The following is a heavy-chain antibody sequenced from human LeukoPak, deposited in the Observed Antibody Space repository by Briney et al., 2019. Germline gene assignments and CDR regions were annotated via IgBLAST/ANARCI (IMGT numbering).Heavy chain of an antibody. D-gene: IGHD6-19*01. J-gene: IGHJ6*02. CDR3: ARGPLRSYSSGWYEDYYYGMDV. CDR2: IKSKTDGGTT. CDR1: GFTFSNAW. Sequence: PGGSLRLSCAASGFTFSNAWMSWVRQAPGKGLEWVGRIKSKTDGGTTDYADSVKGRFTISRDNAKNSLYLQMNSLRAEDTAVYYCARGPLRSYSSGWYEDYYYGMDVWGQGTTVTVSS. V-gene: IGHV3-15*01.